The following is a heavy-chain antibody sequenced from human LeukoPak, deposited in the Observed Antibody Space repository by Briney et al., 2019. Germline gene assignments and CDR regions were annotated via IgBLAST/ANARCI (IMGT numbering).Heavy chain of an antibody. J-gene: IGHJ2*01. CDR1: GYTFTGYY. CDR2: INPNSGGT. CDR3: ARGSWELLWFGEFNWYFDL. D-gene: IGHD3-10*01. Sequence: ASVKVSCKASGYTFTGYYMHWVRQAPGQGLEWMGWINPNSGGTNYAQKFQGRVTMTRDTSISTAYMELRSLRSDDTAVYYCARGSWELLWFGEFNWYFDLWGRGTLVTVSS. V-gene: IGHV1-2*02.